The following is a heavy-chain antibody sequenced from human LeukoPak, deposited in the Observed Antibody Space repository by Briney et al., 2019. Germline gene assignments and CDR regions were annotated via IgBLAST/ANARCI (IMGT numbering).Heavy chain of an antibody. D-gene: IGHD2-15*01. CDR2: IYYSGST. Sequence: SETVSLTCTVSGGSISSYYWSWIRQPPGKGLEWLGYIYYSGSTNYNPSLTSRVTISVDTSKNQFSLKLRSVTAADTAVYYCARVHYCSGGSCPDTFDIWGQGTIVTVSS. CDR1: GGSISSYY. CDR3: ARVHYCSGGSCPDTFDI. V-gene: IGHV4-59*01. J-gene: IGHJ3*02.